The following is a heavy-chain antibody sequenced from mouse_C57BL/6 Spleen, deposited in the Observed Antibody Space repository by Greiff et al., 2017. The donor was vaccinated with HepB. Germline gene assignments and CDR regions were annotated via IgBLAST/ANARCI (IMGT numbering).Heavy chain of an antibody. CDR2: INPNYGTT. CDR3: ARMDYYGSSYVPWYFDV. D-gene: IGHD1-1*01. V-gene: IGHV1-39*01. J-gene: IGHJ1*03. CDR1: GYSFTDYN. Sequence: EVQLQQSGPELVKPGASVKISCKASGYSFTDYNMNWVKQSNGKSLEWIGVINPNYGTTSYNQKFKGKATLTVDQSSSTAYMQLNSLTSEDSAVYYCARMDYYGSSYVPWYFDVWGTGTTVTVSS.